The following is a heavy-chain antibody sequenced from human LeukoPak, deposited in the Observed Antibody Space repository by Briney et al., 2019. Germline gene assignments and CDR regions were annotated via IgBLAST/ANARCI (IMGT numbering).Heavy chain of an antibody. J-gene: IGHJ4*02. CDR2: IKGDGIST. V-gene: IGHV3-74*01. D-gene: IGHD6-19*01. CDR3: AKDLSGWYDY. CDR1: GFDFSSNW. Sequence: GGSLRLSCAASGFDFSSNWMHWVRHAPGQGLVWVSRIKGDGISTNYADSVKGRFTISRDIAKNTLYLQMNSLRAEDTAVYYCAKDLSGWYDYWGQGTLVTVSS.